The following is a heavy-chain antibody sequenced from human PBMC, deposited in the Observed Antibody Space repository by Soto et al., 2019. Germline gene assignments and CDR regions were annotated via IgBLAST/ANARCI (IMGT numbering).Heavy chain of an antibody. CDR2: ISGSGGST. J-gene: IGHJ1*01. CDR3: AKETDSSGYWGIQIIEYFQH. Sequence: HPGGSLRLSCAASGFTFSSYAMSWVRQAPGKGLEWVSAISGSGGSTYYADSVKGRFTISRDNSKNTLYLQMNSLRAEDTAVYYCAKETDSSGYWGIQIIEYFQHWGQGTLVTVSS. V-gene: IGHV3-23*01. CDR1: GFTFSSYA. D-gene: IGHD3-22*01.